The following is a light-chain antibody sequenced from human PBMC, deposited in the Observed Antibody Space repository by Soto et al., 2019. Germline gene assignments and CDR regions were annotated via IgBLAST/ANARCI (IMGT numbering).Light chain of an antibody. J-gene: IGLJ1*01. CDR2: RNN. CDR1: SSNIGSNY. CDR3: AAWDDSLSGPV. V-gene: IGLV1-47*01. Sequence: QSVLTQPPSASGTPGQRVTISCSGSSSNIGSNYVYWYQQLPGTAPKLLIYRNNQRPSGVPDRFSGSKSGTSASLAISGLRSEDEADYYCAAWDDSLSGPVFGTGTNLTVL.